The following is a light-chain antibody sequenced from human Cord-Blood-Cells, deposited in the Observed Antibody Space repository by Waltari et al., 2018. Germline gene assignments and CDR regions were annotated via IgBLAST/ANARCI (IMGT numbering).Light chain of an antibody. CDR3: CSYAGSSTSWV. CDR2: EGS. CDR1: SSDVGSYNL. V-gene: IGLV2-23*01. Sequence: QSALTQPASVSGSPGQSITISCPGTSSDVGSYNLVSWYQQHPGKAPKLMIYEGSKRPSGVSKRFSGSKSGNTASLTISGLQAEYEADYYCCSYAGSSTSWVFGGGTKLTVL. J-gene: IGLJ3*02.